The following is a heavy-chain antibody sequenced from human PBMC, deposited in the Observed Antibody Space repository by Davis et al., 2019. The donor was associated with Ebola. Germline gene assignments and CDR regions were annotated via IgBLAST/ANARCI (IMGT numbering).Heavy chain of an antibody. CDR3: ARGLNVKLYSSGWYPPYYYYGMDV. CDR1: GYTFTSYG. V-gene: IGHV1-18*01. Sequence: ASVQVSCKASGYTFTSYGISWVRQAPGQGLEWMGWISAYNGNTNYAQKHQGRVTMTTHTSTSTAYIELRSLRSDDTAVYYCARGLNVKLYSSGWYPPYYYYGMDVWGQGTTVTVSS. D-gene: IGHD6-19*01. CDR2: ISAYNGNT. J-gene: IGHJ6*02.